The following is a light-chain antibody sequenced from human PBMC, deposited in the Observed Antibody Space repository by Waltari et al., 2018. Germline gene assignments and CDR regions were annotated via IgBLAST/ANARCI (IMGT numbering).Light chain of an antibody. CDR3: CSYSSSSTLYV. J-gene: IGLJ1*01. CDR2: NVI. Sequence: QSAMTQPASVSGSPGQPITISCTGTSRDVGGYNYVSWYQQHPGKAPKLRIYNVIKRPSWVSTRFAGSKSGNTASLTISGLQAEDEADYYCCSYSSSSTLYVFGTGTRVTVL. V-gene: IGLV2-14*01. CDR1: SRDVGGYNY.